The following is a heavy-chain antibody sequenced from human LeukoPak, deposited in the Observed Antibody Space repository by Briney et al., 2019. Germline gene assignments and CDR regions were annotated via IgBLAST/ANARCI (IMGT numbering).Heavy chain of an antibody. CDR3: ARHYDSSPANWFDP. CDR1: GGSISSSSYY. V-gene: IGHV4-39*07. J-gene: IGHJ5*02. Sequence: PSETLSLTCTVSGGSISSSSYYWGWIRQPPGKGLEWIGSIYYSGSTYYNPSLKSRVTISVDTSKNQFSLKLSSVTAADTAVYYCARHYDSSPANWFDPWGQGTLVTVSS. D-gene: IGHD6-13*01. CDR2: IYYSGST.